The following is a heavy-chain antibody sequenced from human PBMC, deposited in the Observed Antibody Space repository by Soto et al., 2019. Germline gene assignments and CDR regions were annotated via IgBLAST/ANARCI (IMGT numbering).Heavy chain of an antibody. V-gene: IGHV4-59*13. Sequence: SETLSLTCTVSGGSISNYYCSWIRQTPGKGLEYIGFIYNSGTTNYHPSLKSRVTISIDTSKSQFYLKLTSVTAADTAVYYCARVWGGAFDIWGQGTMVTVSS. CDR3: ARVWGGAFDI. J-gene: IGHJ3*02. D-gene: IGHD3-10*01. CDR1: GGSISNYY. CDR2: IYNSGTT.